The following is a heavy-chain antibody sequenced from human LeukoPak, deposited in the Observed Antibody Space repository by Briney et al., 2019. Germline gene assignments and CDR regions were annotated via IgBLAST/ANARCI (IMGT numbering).Heavy chain of an antibody. D-gene: IGHD3-22*01. Sequence: SETLPLTCAVYGGSFSGYYWSWIRQPPGKGLEWIGEINHSGSTNYNPSLKSRVTISVDTSKNQFSLKLSSVTAADTAVYYCARHRRTYYYDSSGPWYFDLWGRGTLVTVSS. V-gene: IGHV4-34*01. CDR3: ARHRRTYYYDSSGPWYFDL. J-gene: IGHJ2*01. CDR1: GGSFSGYY. CDR2: INHSGST.